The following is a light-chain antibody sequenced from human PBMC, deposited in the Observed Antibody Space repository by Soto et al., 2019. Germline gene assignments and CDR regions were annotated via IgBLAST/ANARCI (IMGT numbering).Light chain of an antibody. CDR2: GAS. CDR3: QQHGSSPWM. V-gene: IGKV3-20*01. J-gene: IGKJ1*01. Sequence: EDVLTQSPGTLSLSPGERATLSCRASQSVSSNYVAWYQQIPGQTPRLLIYGASSRATGIPDRFSGSGSGTDFTLTISRLEPEDFAVYYCQQHGSSPWMFGQGTKVDIK. CDR1: QSVSSNY.